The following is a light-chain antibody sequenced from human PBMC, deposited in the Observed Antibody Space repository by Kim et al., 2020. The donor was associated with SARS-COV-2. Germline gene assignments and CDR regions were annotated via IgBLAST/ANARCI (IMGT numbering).Light chain of an antibody. CDR1: QSVSSN. V-gene: IGKV3-15*01. CDR3: QQYNNWPPWT. CDR2: GAS. J-gene: IGKJ1*01. Sequence: PGERATRTCRASQSVSSNVAWYQQKPGQAPRLLIYGASTRATGIPARFSGSGSGTEFTLTISSLQSEDFAVYYCQQYNNWPPWTFGQGTKVDIK.